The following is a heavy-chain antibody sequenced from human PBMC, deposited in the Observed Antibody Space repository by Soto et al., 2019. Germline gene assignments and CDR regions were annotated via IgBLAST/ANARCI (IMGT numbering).Heavy chain of an antibody. D-gene: IGHD2-2*01. V-gene: IGHV3-30*18. J-gene: IGHJ4*02. Sequence: PGGSLRLSCAASGFTFSSYGMHWVRQAPGKGLEWVAVISYDGSNKYYADSVKGRFTISRDNSKNTLYLQMNSLRAEDTAVYYCAKTPYYCSSTSCYLDYWGQGTLVTVSS. CDR1: GFTFSSYG. CDR3: AKTPYYCSSTSCYLDY. CDR2: ISYDGSNK.